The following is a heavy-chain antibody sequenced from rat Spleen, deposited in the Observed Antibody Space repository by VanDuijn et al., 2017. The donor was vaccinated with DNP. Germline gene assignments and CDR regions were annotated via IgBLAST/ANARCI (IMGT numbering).Heavy chain of an antibody. CDR1: GFTFTDFG. V-gene: IGHV5-22*01. J-gene: IGHJ3*01. Sequence: DVQLVESGGGLVKPGRSMKLSCTVSGFTFTDFGMAWVLQAPTKGLEWVASISFDGNNAYYRDSVKGRFTISRDNAKSSLYLQMDSLRSEDTATYYCVRRGGKGLFSKWGQGTLVTVSS. CDR3: VRRGGKGLFSK. D-gene: IGHD3-1*01. CDR2: ISFDGNNA.